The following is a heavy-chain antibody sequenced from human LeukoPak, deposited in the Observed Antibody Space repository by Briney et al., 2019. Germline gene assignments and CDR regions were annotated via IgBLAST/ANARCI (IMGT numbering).Heavy chain of an antibody. V-gene: IGHV3-64D*08. CDR2: ITSNGGST. Sequence: GGSLRLSCAASGFTVSSNSMSWVRQAPGKGLEFVSAITSNGGSTYYADSVKGRFTISRDNSKNTLYLQMSSLRAEDTAVYYCVTVGMTSIWSYLRFDPRGQGTLVSVSS. CDR3: VTVGMTSIWSYLRFDP. CDR1: GFTVSSNS. D-gene: IGHD1-26*01. J-gene: IGHJ5*02.